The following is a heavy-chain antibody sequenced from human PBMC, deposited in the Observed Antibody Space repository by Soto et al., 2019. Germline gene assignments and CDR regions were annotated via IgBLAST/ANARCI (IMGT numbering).Heavy chain of an antibody. CDR3: ARLSGCSRNSCYTHMDV. J-gene: IGHJ6*02. D-gene: IGHD2-2*02. V-gene: IGHV5-51*01. Sequence: PGESLKISCKGSGYSFTSYWIGWVRQMPGKGLEWMGIIYPGDSDTRYSPSFQGQVTISADKSISTAYLQWSSLKASDTAMYYCARLSGCSRNSCYTHMDVWGQGTTVTVSS. CDR2: IYPGDSDT. CDR1: GYSFTSYW.